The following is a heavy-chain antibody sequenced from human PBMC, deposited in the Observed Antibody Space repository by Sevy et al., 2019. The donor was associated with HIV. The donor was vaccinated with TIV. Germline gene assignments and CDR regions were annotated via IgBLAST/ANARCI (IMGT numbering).Heavy chain of an antibody. D-gene: IGHD3-3*01. Sequence: GGSLRLSCAASGFTCSNAWMSWVRQAPGKGLEWVGRIKSKTDGGTTDYAAPVKGRFTISTDESKNTLYLQMNSLKTEDTAVYYCTTDTGIGDYDFWSGRDDTFDNWGQGTMVTVSS. V-gene: IGHV3-15*01. CDR2: IKSKTDGGTT. J-gene: IGHJ3*02. CDR3: TTDTGIGDYDFWSGRDDTFDN. CDR1: GFTCSNAW.